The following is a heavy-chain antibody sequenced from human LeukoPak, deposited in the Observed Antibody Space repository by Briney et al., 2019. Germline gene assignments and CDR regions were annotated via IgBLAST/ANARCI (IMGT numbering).Heavy chain of an antibody. CDR1: GFTFDDYG. D-gene: IGHD5-12*01. Sequence: GGSLRLSCAASGFTFDDYGMSWARQAPGKGLEWVSGINWNGGSTGYADSVKGRFTISRDNAKNSLYLQMNSLRAEDTAVYYCARKGEWGYDYPPFFDYWGQGTLVTVSS. V-gene: IGHV3-20*04. CDR2: INWNGGST. J-gene: IGHJ4*02. CDR3: ARKGEWGYDYPPFFDY.